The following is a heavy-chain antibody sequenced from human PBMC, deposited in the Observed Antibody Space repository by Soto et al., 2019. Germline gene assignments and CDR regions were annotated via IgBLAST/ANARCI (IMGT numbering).Heavy chain of an antibody. CDR2: VSHSGNT. CDR1: GGSFTGHF. CDR3: ARAKFESTGWHHFDI. J-gene: IGHJ4*02. Sequence: QVHLEQRGAGLLKPSETLSLTCTVSGGSFTGHFWSWVRQPPGKGLEWIGEVSHSGNTKYYPSLRSRVTLSVDSSKNQISLALPSVTAADTAVYYCARAKFESTGWHHFDIWGQGTLVTVSS. D-gene: IGHD7-27*01. V-gene: IGHV4-34*02.